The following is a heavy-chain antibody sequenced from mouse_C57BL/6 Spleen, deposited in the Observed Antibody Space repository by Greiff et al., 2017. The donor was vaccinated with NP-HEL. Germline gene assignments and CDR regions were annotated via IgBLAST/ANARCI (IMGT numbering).Heavy chain of an antibody. V-gene: IGHV5-6*01. Sequence: EVKLVESGGDLVKPGGSLKLSCAASGFTFSSYGMSWVRQTPDKRLEWVATISSGGSYTYYPDSVKGRFTISSDNAKNTLYLQMSSLKSEDTAMYYCARQPVTHYFDYWGQGTTLTVSS. CDR3: ARQPVTHYFDY. CDR2: ISSGGSYT. J-gene: IGHJ2*01. D-gene: IGHD2-3*01. CDR1: GFTFSSYG.